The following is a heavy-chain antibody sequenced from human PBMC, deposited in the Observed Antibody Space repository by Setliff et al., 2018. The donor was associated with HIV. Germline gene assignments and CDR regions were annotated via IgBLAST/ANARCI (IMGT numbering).Heavy chain of an antibody. V-gene: IGHV3-72*01. CDR1: GFTFSGHN. CDR2: IRNKAYSYST. Sequence: PGGSLRLSCAVSGFTFSGHNMDWVRQAPGKGLEWVGRIRNKAYSYSTDYAASVKGRFTISRDDLKNSLFLQMNSLKTEDTAVYYCTRNQGSSFGHGFDYWGRGTLVTVSS. D-gene: IGHD3-3*01. CDR3: TRNQGSSFGHGFDY. J-gene: IGHJ4*02.